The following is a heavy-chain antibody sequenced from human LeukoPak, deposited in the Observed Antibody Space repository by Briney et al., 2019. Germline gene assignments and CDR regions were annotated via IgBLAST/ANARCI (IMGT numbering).Heavy chain of an antibody. CDR3: ARLSVETTVVTYYDY. CDR1: GFTVSSNY. CDR2: IYSGGST. J-gene: IGHJ4*02. V-gene: IGHV3-53*01. D-gene: IGHD4-23*01. Sequence: GGSLRLSCAASGFTVSSNYMSWVRQAPGRGLEWVSVIYSGGSTYYADSVKGRFTISRDNSKNTLYLQMNSLGAEDTAVYYCARLSVETTVVTYYDYWGQGTLVTVSS.